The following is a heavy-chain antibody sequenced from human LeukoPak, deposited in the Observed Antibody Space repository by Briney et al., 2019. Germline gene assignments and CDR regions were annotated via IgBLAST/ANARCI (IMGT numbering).Heavy chain of an antibody. CDR3: AKGVRYSYGSYYYYYYGMDV. D-gene: IGHD5-18*01. J-gene: IGHJ6*02. Sequence: GRSLRLSCAASGFTFSNYGMHWVRQAPGKGLEWVAVISYDGSNKYYVDSVKGRFTISRDNSKNTLYLQMNSLRAEDTAVYYCAKGVRYSYGSYYYYYYGMDVWGQGTTVTVSS. CDR2: ISYDGSNK. CDR1: GFTFSNYG. V-gene: IGHV3-30*18.